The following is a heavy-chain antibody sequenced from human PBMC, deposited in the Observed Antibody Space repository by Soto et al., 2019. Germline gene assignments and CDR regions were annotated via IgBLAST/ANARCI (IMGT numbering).Heavy chain of an antibody. V-gene: IGHV4-34*01. CDR1: GRSFSCYY. CDR2: INHSGST. D-gene: IGHD3-16*01. CDR3: ARDHNWDGMDG. J-gene: IGHJ6*02. Sequence: YETKSRTGSVSGRSFSCYYGIVIRQPPGKGLEWIGEINHSGSTNYNPSLKSRVTISVDTSKNQFSLNLSSVTAADTAVYYCARDHNWDGMDGCGHGTMVNVSS.